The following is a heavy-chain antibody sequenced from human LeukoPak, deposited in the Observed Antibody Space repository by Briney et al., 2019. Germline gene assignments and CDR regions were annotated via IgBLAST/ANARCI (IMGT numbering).Heavy chain of an antibody. CDR3: ARSIFGVFLVWFDP. J-gene: IGHJ5*02. CDR1: GDSVSGNTVA. Sequence: SQTLSLTCAISGDSVSGNTVAWNWIRQSPSRGLEWLGRTYYRSKWYNDYAVSVKSRISINPDTSKNQFSLQLNSVTPEDTAVYYCARSIFGVFLVWFDPWGQGSLVTVSS. D-gene: IGHD3-3*01. CDR2: TYYRSKWYN. V-gene: IGHV6-1*01.